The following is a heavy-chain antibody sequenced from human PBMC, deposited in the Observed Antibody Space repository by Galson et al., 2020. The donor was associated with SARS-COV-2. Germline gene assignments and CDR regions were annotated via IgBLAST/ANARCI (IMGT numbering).Heavy chain of an antibody. V-gene: IGHV3-33*01. D-gene: IGHD6-19*01. Sequence: GGSLRLPCPASGFSFISYGMYCVRQAPGTGLAWVALLWFDESNEYYAESVNGRFTISRDISKNTLYLQMNSMRADNTGVYYCARNTVAGTGGDWFDTWGQGTLVTVAS. J-gene: IGHJ5*02. CDR3: ARNTVAGTGGDWFDT. CDR2: LWFDESNE. CDR1: GFSFISYG.